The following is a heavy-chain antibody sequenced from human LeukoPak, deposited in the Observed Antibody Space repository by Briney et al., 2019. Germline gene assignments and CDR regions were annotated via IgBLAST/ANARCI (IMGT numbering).Heavy chain of an antibody. CDR1: GGTFSSYA. D-gene: IGHD5-12*01. CDR3: ARSVAGGYDFS. Sequence: ASVKVSYKASGGTFSSYAISWVRQAPGQGLEWMGRIIPILGIANYAQKFQGRVTITADKSTSTAYTELSSLRSEDTAVYYWARSVAGGYDFSWGQGTLVTVSS. CDR2: IIPILGIA. V-gene: IGHV1-69*04. J-gene: IGHJ5*02.